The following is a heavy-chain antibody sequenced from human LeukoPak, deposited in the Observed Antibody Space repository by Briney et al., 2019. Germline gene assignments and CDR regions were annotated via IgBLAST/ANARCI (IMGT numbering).Heavy chain of an antibody. V-gene: IGHV3-23*01. D-gene: IGHD4-17*01. Sequence: GGSLRLSCAASGLIFHNYALVWIRRAPGKGPEWDSAILGGGGTFYADAVKGRFTISRDNSKNTLYLQMNSLRAEDTATYYCGQDPNGNYIGAFDFWGRGTMVTVSS. J-gene: IGHJ3*01. CDR2: ILGGGGT. CDR3: GQDPNGNYIGAFDF. CDR1: GLIFHNYA.